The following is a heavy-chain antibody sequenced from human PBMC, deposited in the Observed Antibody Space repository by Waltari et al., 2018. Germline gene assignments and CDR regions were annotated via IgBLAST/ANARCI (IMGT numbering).Heavy chain of an antibody. Sequence: EVQLVESGGGLVQPGGSLRLSCAASGITFSDHYMDWVRQAPGKGLEWVSRIAINADNYVTKYAASVQGRFTISRDDSKNSLYLQMNSLETEDTALYYCARVGYSSGTEDYWGQGTLVTVSS. V-gene: IGHV3-72*01. CDR3: ARVGYSSGTEDY. CDR1: GITFSDHY. D-gene: IGHD3-22*01. J-gene: IGHJ4*02. CDR2: IAINADNYVT.